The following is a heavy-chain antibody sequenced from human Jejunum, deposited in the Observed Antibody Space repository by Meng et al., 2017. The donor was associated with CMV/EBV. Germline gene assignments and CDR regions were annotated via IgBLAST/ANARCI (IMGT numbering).Heavy chain of an antibody. J-gene: IGHJ4*02. CDR2: ISPDGSTT. D-gene: IGHD5-24*01. CDR3: ARGGDGYGNFDC. CDR1: GFSFSSIW. V-gene: IGHV3-74*01. Sequence: CAASGFSFSSIWMHWIRQVPGKGLVWVSRISPDGSTTYYAGSVKGRFTISRDNAKNTLYVQMNSLRAEDTAVFYCARGGDGYGNFDCWGQGTLVTVSS.